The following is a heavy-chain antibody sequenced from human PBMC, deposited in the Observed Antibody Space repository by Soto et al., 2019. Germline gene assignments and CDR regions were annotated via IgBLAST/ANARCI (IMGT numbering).Heavy chain of an antibody. V-gene: IGHV1-2*04. Sequence: QVQLVQSGAEVKKPGASVKVSCKASGYTFTGYYMHWVRQAPGQGLEWMGWMNPNSGGTNYAQKFQGWVTMTRDTSISTAYMELSRLRSDDTAVYYCARENYDGSGSASYYYGMDVWGQGTTVTVSS. CDR1: GYTFTGYY. J-gene: IGHJ6*02. CDR3: ARENYDGSGSASYYYGMDV. D-gene: IGHD3-22*01. CDR2: MNPNSGGT.